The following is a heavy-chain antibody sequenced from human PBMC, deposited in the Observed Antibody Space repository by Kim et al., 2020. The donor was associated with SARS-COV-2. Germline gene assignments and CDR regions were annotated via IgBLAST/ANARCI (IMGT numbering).Heavy chain of an antibody. D-gene: IGHD6-19*01. CDR1: GFTFSSYS. V-gene: IGHV3-21*01. J-gene: IGHJ4*02. CDR2: ISSSSSYI. Sequence: GGSLRLSCAASGFTFSSYSMNWVRQAPGKGLEWVSSISSSSSYIYYADSVKGRFTISRDNAKNSLYLQMNSLRAEDTAVYYCATRGAVAGTLVDYWGQGTLVTVSS. CDR3: ATRGAVAGTLVDY.